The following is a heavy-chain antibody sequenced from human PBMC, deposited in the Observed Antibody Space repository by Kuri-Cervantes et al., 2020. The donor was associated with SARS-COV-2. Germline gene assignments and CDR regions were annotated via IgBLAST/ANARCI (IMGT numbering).Heavy chain of an antibody. J-gene: IGHJ4*02. Sequence: SCKASGYTFSYNWIGWVRQMPGKGLEWMGIIYPGDSDTRYSPSFQGQVTISADESISTTYLQWGSLKASDTAIYYCATLPYCTDGTCYRGVDYWGQGTLVTVSS. CDR1: GYTFSYNW. D-gene: IGHD2-8*01. CDR2: IYPGDSDT. V-gene: IGHV5-51*01. CDR3: ATLPYCTDGTCYRGVDY.